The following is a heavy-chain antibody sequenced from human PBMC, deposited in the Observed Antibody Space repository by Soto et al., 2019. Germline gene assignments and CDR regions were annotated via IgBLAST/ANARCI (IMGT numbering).Heavy chain of an antibody. J-gene: IGHJ5*02. CDR3: AGVSPAAHH. Sequence: QVQLVQSGAEVKKPGASVKVSCKASGYTFTSYGISWVRQAPGQGLEWMGWISAYNGNTKYAQKLQGRVTMTTDTAASTGHMVLKSMKSDHTAGYYCAGVSPAAHHWSQGNLVNACS. V-gene: IGHV1-18*01. CDR2: ISAYNGNT. CDR1: GYTFTSYG.